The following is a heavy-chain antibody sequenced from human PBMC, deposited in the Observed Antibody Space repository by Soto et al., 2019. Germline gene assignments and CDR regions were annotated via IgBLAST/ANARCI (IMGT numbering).Heavy chain of an antibody. D-gene: IGHD3-3*01. Sequence: QVQLVESGGGVVQPGRSLRLSCAASGFTFSNYGMYWVRQAPGKGLEWVAFISYDGSSNFYADPMKGRHTISRDNSKNTLYLQMNSLRAEDTGVYYCVKGIWKCWALDYWGQGTLVTVSS. CDR2: ISYDGSSN. CDR1: GFTFSNYG. V-gene: IGHV3-30*18. CDR3: VKGIWKCWALDY. J-gene: IGHJ4*02.